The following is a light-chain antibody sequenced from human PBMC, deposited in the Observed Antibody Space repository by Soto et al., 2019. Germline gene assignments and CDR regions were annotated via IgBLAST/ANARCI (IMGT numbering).Light chain of an antibody. CDR1: QSLVHSDGIAY. Sequence: DVVMTQSPLSLPVTLGQPASISCRSNQSLVHSDGIAYFSWFQQRPGRSPRRLIYKVSNRDSGVPARCSGSGSGTDFARKISRVEAEDVGVYYCMQGTHWPITFCQGTRLEIK. CDR2: KVS. V-gene: IGKV2-30*02. J-gene: IGKJ5*01. CDR3: MQGTHWPIT.